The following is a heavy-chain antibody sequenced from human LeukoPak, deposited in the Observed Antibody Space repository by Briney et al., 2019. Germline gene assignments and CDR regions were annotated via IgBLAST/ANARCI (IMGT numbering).Heavy chain of an antibody. D-gene: IGHD3-10*01. V-gene: IGHV3-30*03. Sequence: GGSLRLSCAASGFTFSSYGMHWVRQAPGKGLEWVAVISYDGTNKYYADSVKGRFTISRDNSKNTLFLQMNSLRAEDTAIYYCARVEHYGSGGINVLYGMDVWGQGTTVTVSS. CDR2: ISYDGTNK. CDR1: GFTFSSYG. CDR3: ARVEHYGSGGINVLYGMDV. J-gene: IGHJ6*02.